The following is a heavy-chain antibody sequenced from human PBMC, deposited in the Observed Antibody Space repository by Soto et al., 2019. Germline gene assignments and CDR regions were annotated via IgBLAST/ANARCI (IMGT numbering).Heavy chain of an antibody. CDR1: SGSNSSGGYD. D-gene: IGHD6-13*01. Sequence: SETLSLTCTVTSGSNSSGGYDWSRNRQHPGKGLEWIGYIYYSGSTYYTPSLKSRVTISVDTSKNQFFLKLSSVTAADTAVYYCARAGGYSRTTPNPRAYDMDVWGQGTTVT. CDR2: IYYSGST. CDR3: ARAGGYSRTTPNPRAYDMDV. V-gene: IGHV4-31*03. J-gene: IGHJ6*02.